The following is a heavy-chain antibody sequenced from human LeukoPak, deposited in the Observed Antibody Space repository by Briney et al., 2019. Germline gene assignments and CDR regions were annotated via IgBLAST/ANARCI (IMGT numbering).Heavy chain of an antibody. D-gene: IGHD3-10*01. CDR2: ISANNGNT. CDR1: GYTFTRYG. V-gene: IGHV1-18*01. CDR3: ARESITMVRGTYSYMDV. J-gene: IGHJ6*03. Sequence: ASVKVSCKASGYTFTRYGISWVRQVPGQGLEWMGWISANNGNTKYAQKLQGRVTMTTDTSTSTAYMELRSLTSDDTALYHCARESITMVRGTYSYMDVWGKGTTVTVSS.